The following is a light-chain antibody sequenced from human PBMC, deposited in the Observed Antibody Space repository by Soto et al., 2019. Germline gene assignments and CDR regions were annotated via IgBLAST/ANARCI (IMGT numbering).Light chain of an antibody. CDR1: QSVSDW. Sequence: IQMTQSPSTLSASVGDRVTITCRASQSVSDWLAWYQQKPGNPPKLLIYDTSRLESAVPSRFSASGSGTEFTLTISGLQPDDFAPYYCQQYNSYTWTFGQGAKVDI. V-gene: IGKV1-5*01. J-gene: IGKJ1*01. CDR3: QQYNSYTWT. CDR2: DTS.